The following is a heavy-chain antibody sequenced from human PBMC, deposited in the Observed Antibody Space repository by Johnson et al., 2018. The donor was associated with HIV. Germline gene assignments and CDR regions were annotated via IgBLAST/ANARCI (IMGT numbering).Heavy chain of an antibody. CDR2: IRYDGSNK. CDR1: GFTFSRYG. D-gene: IGHD2-2*01. V-gene: IGHV3-30*02. Sequence: QVQLVESGGGVVQPGGSLRLSCAASGFTFSRYGMHWVRHAPGKGLEWVAFIRYDGSNKYYADSVKGRFTISRDNSKNTLYLQMNSLRAEDTAVYYCARVAPAHDAFNIWGQGTMVTVSS. CDR3: ARVAPAHDAFNI. J-gene: IGHJ3*02.